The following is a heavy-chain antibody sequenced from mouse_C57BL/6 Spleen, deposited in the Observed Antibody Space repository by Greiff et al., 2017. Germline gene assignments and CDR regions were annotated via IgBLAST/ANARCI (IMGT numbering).Heavy chain of an antibody. CDR2: IDPSDSYT. CDR1: GYTFTSYW. J-gene: IGHJ4*01. V-gene: IGHV1-69*01. Sequence: VQLQQPGAELVMPGASVKLSCKASGYTFTSYWMHWVKQRPGQGLEWIGEIDPSDSYTNYNQKFKGKSTLTVDKSSSTAYMQLGSLTSEDSAVYYYASAASEGLRRIYDMYYWGQGTSVTVSS. D-gene: IGHD2-4*01. CDR3: ASAASEGLRRIYDMYY.